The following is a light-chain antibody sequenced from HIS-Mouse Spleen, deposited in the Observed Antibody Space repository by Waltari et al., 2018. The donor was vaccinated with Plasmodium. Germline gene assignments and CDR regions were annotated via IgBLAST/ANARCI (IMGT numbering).Light chain of an antibody. J-gene: IGLJ2*01. CDR2: EVS. V-gene: IGLV2-8*01. CDR1: SRDVGGYNY. CDR3: SSYAGSNNLV. Sequence: QSALTQPPPASGSPGQSVTISCTGTSRDVGGYNYCPWYQQHPGKAPKLMIYEVSKRPSGVPDRFSGSKSGNTASLTVSGLQAEDEADYYCSSYAGSNNLVFGGGTKLTVL.